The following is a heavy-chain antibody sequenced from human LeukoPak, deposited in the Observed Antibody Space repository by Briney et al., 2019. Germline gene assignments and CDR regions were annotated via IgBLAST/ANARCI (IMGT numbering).Heavy chain of an antibody. CDR2: ISYDGSDQ. J-gene: IGHJ4*02. D-gene: IGHD6-13*01. Sequence: VAFISYDGSDQYYTDSVKGRFTISRDNSRNTLYLQMNSLTPEGTAMYYCATRHSSVAGLDYWGQGTLVTVSS. CDR3: ATRHSSVAGLDY. V-gene: IGHV3-30*05.